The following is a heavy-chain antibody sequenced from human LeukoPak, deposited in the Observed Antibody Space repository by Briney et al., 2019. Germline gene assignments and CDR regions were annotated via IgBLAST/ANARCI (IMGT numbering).Heavy chain of an antibody. CDR3: ASPGRQQLGYYGMDV. CDR1: GYSFTSYW. D-gene: IGHD6-13*01. CDR2: IDPSDSYT. Sequence: GESLKISCKGSGYSFTSYWISWVRQMPGKGLEWMGRIDPSDSYTNYSPSFQGHVTISADKSISTAYLQWSSLKASDTAMYYCASPGRQQLGYYGMDVWGQGTTVTVSS. V-gene: IGHV5-10-1*01. J-gene: IGHJ6*02.